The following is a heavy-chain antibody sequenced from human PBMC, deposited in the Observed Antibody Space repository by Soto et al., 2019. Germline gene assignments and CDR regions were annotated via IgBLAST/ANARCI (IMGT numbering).Heavy chain of an antibody. D-gene: IGHD6-6*01. V-gene: IGHV2-5*02. CDR3: APPPPPPNIAARIRWFDP. CDR1: GFSLSTSGVG. CDR2: IYWDDDK. J-gene: IGHJ5*02. Sequence: QITLKESGPTLVKPTQTLTLTCTFSGFSLSTSGVGVGWIRQPPGKALEWLALIYWDDDKRYSPSLKSRLTITKDTPKNQVVLTMPNMDPGDTAPYYCAPPPPPPNIAARIRWFDPWGQGTLVTVSS.